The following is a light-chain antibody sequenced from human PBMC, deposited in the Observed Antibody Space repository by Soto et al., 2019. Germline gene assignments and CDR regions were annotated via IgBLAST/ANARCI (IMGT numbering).Light chain of an antibody. CDR3: QQSYNTPRA. V-gene: IGKV1-39*01. CDR2: DAS. Sequence: DVQMTQSPSSLSASVGDRVTITCRASQSISRYLIWYQQKPGKAPNLLIYDASTLQSGVPPRFSGRGSGTNFTLTISSLQSEDFATYYCQQSYNTPRAFGQGTKVEIK. CDR1: QSISRY. J-gene: IGKJ1*01.